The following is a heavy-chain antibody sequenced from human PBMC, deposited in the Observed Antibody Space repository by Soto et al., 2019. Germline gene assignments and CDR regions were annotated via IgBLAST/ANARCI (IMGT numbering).Heavy chain of an antibody. CDR3: ASWAYCGGDCSRTSHDAFDI. CDR2: IYPGDSDT. D-gene: IGHD2-21*02. V-gene: IGHV5-51*01. CDR1: GYKVSTWHNFTSYW. J-gene: IGHJ3*02. Sequence: PGESLKISCMGSGYKVSTWHNFTSYWIAWVRQMPGEGLEWMGIIYPGDSDTRYSPSFQGQVTISADKSISTAYLQWSSLKASDTAMYYCASWAYCGGDCSRTSHDAFDIWGQGTMVTVSS.